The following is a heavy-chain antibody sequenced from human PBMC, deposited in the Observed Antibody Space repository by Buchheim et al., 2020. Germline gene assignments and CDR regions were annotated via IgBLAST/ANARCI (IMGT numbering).Heavy chain of an antibody. CDR3: AGGRGSRYYYYYYMDV. J-gene: IGHJ6*03. CDR2: INHSGST. V-gene: IGHV4-34*01. CDR1: GGSFSGYY. D-gene: IGHD2-15*01. Sequence: QVQLQQWGAGPLKPSETLSLTCAVYGGSFSGYYWSWIRQPPGKGLEWIGEINHSGSTNYNPSLKSRVTISVDTSKNQFSLKLSSVTAADTAVYYCAGGRGSRYYYYYYMDVWGKGTT.